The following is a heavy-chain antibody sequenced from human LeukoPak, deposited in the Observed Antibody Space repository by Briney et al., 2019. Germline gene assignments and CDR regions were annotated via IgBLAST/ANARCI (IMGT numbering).Heavy chain of an antibody. V-gene: IGHV3-48*03. Sequence: GGSLRLSCAASGFTFSSYEMNWVRQAPGKGLVWVSYISSSGSTIYYADSVKGRFPIPRDNAKNSLYLQMNSLRAEDTAVYYCARLDYGDYRGAFDIWGQGTMVSVSS. J-gene: IGHJ3*02. CDR1: GFTFSSYE. CDR3: ARLDYGDYRGAFDI. D-gene: IGHD4-17*01. CDR2: ISSSGSTI.